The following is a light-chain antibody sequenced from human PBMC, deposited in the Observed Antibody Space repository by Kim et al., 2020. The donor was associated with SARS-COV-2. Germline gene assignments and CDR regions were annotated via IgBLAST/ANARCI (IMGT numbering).Light chain of an antibody. CDR3: ASWDDSLV. CDR1: SSNLGSDY. Sequence: GTPGQRVTISCSGSSSNLGSDYVYWYQQFPGTAPKLLIYKNNQRPSGVPDRFSGSKSGTSASLAISGLRSEDEADYYCASWDDSLVFGGGTKVTVL. CDR2: KNN. J-gene: IGLJ2*01. V-gene: IGLV1-47*01.